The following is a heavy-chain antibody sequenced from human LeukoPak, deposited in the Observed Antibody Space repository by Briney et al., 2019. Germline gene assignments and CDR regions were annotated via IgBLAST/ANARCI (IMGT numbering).Heavy chain of an antibody. V-gene: IGHV3-21*01. CDR3: ASPDYYDSSGDYAFDI. CDR2: ISSSSSYI. J-gene: IGHJ3*02. D-gene: IGHD3-22*01. Sequence: VGSLRLSCAASGFTFSSYSMNWVRQAPGKGLEWVSSISSSSSYIYYADSVKGRFTISRDNAKNSLYLQMNSLRAEDTAVYYCASPDYYDSSGDYAFDIWGQGTMVTVSS. CDR1: GFTFSSYS.